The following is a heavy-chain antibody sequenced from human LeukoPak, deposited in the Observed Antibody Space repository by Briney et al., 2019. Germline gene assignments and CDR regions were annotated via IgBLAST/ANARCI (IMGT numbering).Heavy chain of an antibody. CDR3: ARDRSGHDFVAFDI. CDR1: GGSISSYY. Sequence: SETLSLTCTVSGGSISSYYWSWIRQPPGKGLEWIGYIYYSGSTNYNPSLKSRVTISVDTSKNQFSLKLSSVTAADTAVYYCARDRSGHDFVAFDIWGQGTMVTVSS. D-gene: IGHD5-12*01. V-gene: IGHV4-59*01. J-gene: IGHJ3*02. CDR2: IYYSGST.